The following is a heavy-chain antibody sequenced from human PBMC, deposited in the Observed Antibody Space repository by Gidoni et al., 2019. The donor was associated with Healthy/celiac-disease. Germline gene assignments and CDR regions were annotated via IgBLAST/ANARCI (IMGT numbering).Heavy chain of an antibody. D-gene: IGHD3-9*01. J-gene: IGHJ4*02. Sequence: QLQLQESGPGLVKPSETLSLTCTVSGGSISSGSYYWGWIRQPPGKGLEWIGSIYYSGSTYYNPSLKSRVTISVDTSKNQFSLKLSSVTAADTAVYYCARGRYYDILTGYPPLGYWGQGTLVTVSS. V-gene: IGHV4-39*01. CDR1: GGSISSGSYY. CDR2: IYYSGST. CDR3: ARGRYYDILTGYPPLGY.